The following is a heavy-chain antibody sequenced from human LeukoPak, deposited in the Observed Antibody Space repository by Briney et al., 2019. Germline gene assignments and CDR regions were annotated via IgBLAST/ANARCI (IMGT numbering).Heavy chain of an antibody. CDR1: GFTIRDYV. V-gene: IGHV3-11*01. J-gene: IGHJ4*02. Sequence: GGSLRLSCAASGFTIRDYVMSWFRQAPGKGLEWVSYIDPSGTALYYADSVKGRFTVSRDNGKNSLSLQLRSLRAEDTALYYCARAAYNWNWGQGTLVTVSS. CDR2: IDPSGTAL. D-gene: IGHD1-20*01. CDR3: ARAAYNWN.